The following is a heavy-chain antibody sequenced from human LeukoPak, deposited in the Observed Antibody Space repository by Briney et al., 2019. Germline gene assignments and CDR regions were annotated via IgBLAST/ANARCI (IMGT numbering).Heavy chain of an antibody. CDR2: IWPNGSNK. CDR3: ARWPTMGGR. J-gene: IGHJ4*02. CDR1: GFTFSTYG. V-gene: IGHV3-33*01. D-gene: IGHD4/OR15-4a*01. Sequence: PGGSLRLSCAASGFTFSTYGMHWVRQAPGKGLEWVAVIWPNGSNKYHADSVKGRFTISRDNSKSTLYLQMNSLRVEDTAVYYCARWPTMGGRWGQGTLVTVSS.